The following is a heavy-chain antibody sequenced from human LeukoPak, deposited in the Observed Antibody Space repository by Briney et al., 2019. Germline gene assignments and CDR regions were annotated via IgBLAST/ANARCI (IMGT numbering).Heavy chain of an antibody. CDR3: AREEFLEWSEEPRLDTRPAFDI. Sequence: PSQTLSPTSPVPGASISIGGSSWSWIRQPPGKDLEWIGRIYTIGSTNYNPSLKSRVTMSVDTSKNQFSLKLSSVTAADTAVYYCAREEFLEWSEEPRLDTRPAFDIWGQGTMVTVSS. CDR2: IYTIGST. V-gene: IGHV4-61*02. J-gene: IGHJ3*02. CDR1: GASISIGGSS. D-gene: IGHD3-3*01.